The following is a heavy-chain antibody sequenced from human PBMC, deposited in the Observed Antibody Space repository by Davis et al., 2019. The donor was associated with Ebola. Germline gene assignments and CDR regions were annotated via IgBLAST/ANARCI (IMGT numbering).Heavy chain of an antibody. CDR3: ARGETVTTGVYYYGMDV. V-gene: IGHV4-34*01. CDR1: GGSFSGCY. J-gene: IGHJ6*02. CDR2: INHSGST. D-gene: IGHD4-23*01. Sequence: MPGGSLRLSCAVYGGSFSGCYWSWIRQPPGKGLEWIGEINHSGSTNYNPSLKSRVTISVDTSKNQFSLKLSSVTAADTAVYYCARGETVTTGVYYYGMDVWGQGTTVTVSS.